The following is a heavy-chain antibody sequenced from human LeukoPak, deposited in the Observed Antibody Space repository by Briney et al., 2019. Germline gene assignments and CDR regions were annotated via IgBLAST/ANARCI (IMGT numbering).Heavy chain of an antibody. D-gene: IGHD3-3*01. CDR1: GYSFTDYY. J-gene: IGHJ5*02. CDR3: ARADFIDAGPYLIGP. Sequence: ASVRVSCKTSGYSFTDYYIHWVRQAPGQGLEWMGWINTKSGRTSSARKFQGRVTMTRDPSIATVYMDMAWLTSDDTAIYFCARADFIDAGPYLIGPWGQGTLVTVSS. CDR2: INTKSGRT. V-gene: IGHV1-2*02.